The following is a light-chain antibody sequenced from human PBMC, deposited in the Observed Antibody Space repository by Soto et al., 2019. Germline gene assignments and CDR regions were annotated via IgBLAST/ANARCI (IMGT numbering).Light chain of an antibody. Sequence: QSALTQPPSLSGTPGQRVTISCSGSNSNIGSYSVNWYQHFPGTAPKILIYSDNERPSGVPDRFSGSKSGTSASLAISGLQSEDEAEYYCAAWDDSLNGLLFGGGTKLTVL. J-gene: IGLJ3*02. CDR1: NSNIGSYS. CDR3: AAWDDSLNGLL. V-gene: IGLV1-44*01. CDR2: SDN.